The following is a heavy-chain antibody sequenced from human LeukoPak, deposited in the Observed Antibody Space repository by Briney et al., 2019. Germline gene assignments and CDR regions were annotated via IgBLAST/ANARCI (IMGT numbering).Heavy chain of an antibody. CDR1: GGSFSGYY. Sequence: SETLPLTCAVYGGSFSGYYWSWIRQPPGKGLEWIGEINHSGSTNYNPSLKSRVTISVDTSKNQFSLKLSSVTAADTAVYYCARSTRGYDQTFDYWGQGTLVTVSS. CDR3: ARSTRGYDQTFDY. J-gene: IGHJ4*02. CDR2: INHSGST. V-gene: IGHV4-34*01. D-gene: IGHD5-12*01.